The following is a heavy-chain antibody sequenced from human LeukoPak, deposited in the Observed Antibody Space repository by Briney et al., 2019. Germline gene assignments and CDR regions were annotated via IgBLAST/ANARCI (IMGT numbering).Heavy chain of an antibody. V-gene: IGHV1-2*02. Sequence: ASVKVSCKTSGYTFTNYFLHWVRQAPGHGHEWMGWMSPNGGVTKYTQNFQGRVTMTRDISIDTAYMELTGLTSDDTAVYYCASLKDGYNFHHWGQGTLVTVSS. CDR1: GYTFTNYF. D-gene: IGHD5-24*01. J-gene: IGHJ4*02. CDR2: MSPNGGVT. CDR3: ASLKDGYNFHH.